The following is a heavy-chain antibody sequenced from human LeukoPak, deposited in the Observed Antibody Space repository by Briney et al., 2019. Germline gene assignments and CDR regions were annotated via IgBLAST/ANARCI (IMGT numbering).Heavy chain of an antibody. D-gene: IGHD1-7*01. CDR2: FDPGDGET. V-gene: IGHV1-24*01. J-gene: IGHJ5*02. CDR3: ATALSGITGTTGNWFDH. CDR1: GYTLTELS. Sequence: ASVKVSCKVSGYTLTELSMHWVRQAPGKGLEWMGGFDPGDGETIYAQKFQGRVTMTEDTSTDTAYMELSSLRSEDTAVYYCATALSGITGTTGNWFDHWGQGTLVTVSS.